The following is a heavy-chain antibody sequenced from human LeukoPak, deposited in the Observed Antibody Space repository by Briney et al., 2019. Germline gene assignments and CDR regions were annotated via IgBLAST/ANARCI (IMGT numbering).Heavy chain of an antibody. D-gene: IGHD3-22*01. CDR1: GYSISSGFY. CDR2: INHSGST. J-gene: IGHJ4*02. CDR3: ARHLDYDSYLI. Sequence: SETLSLTCAVSGYSISSGFYWGWIRQPPGKGLEWIGEINHSGSTNYNPSLKSRVTISVDTSKNQFSLKLSSVTAADTAVYYCARHLDYDSYLIWGQGTLVTVSS. V-gene: IGHV4-38-2*01.